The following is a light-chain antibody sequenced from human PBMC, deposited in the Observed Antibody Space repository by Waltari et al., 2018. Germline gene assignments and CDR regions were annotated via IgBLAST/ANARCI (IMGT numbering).Light chain of an antibody. V-gene: IGKV3-20*01. J-gene: IGKJ1*01. CDR3: QKYESLPAT. CDR2: HAS. Sequence: EIVLTQSPGTLSLSPGEGATLSCRASESVSKFLAWYQQKPGQAPRLLIYHASNRASVIPDRFSGSGFGTDFSLTISRLEPEDFAVYYCQKYESLPATFGQGTKVEIK. CDR1: ESVSKF.